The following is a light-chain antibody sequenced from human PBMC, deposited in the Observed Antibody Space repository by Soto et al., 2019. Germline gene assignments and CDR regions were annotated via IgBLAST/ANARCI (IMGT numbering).Light chain of an antibody. V-gene: IGLV2-23*01. Sequence: QSVLTQPASVSGSAGQSITISCTGTSSDVGNYNLVSWYLHHPGKAPKLLIYEDTKRPSGVSNRFSGSRSGNTASLTVSGLHAEDETDYYCCSYAGSSTYVFGTWTKLTVL. CDR3: CSYAGSSTYV. CDR1: SSDVGNYNL. J-gene: IGLJ1*01. CDR2: EDT.